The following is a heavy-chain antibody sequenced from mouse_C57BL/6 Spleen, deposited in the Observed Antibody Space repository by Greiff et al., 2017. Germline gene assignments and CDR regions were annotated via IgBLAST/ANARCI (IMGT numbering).Heavy chain of an antibody. CDR2: ISSGSSTI. J-gene: IGHJ4*01. CDR1: GFTFSDYG. CDR3: ERAVDYYAMDY. V-gene: IGHV5-17*01. Sequence: EVHLVESGGGLVKPGGSLKLSCAASGFTFSDYGMHWVRQAPEKGLEWVAYISSGSSTIYYADTVKGRFTISRDNAKNTLFLQMTSLRSEDTAMYYCERAVDYYAMDYWGQGTSVTVSS.